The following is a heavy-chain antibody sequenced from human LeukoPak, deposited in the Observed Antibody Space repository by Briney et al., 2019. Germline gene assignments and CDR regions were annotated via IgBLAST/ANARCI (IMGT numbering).Heavy chain of an antibody. D-gene: IGHD5-18*01. Sequence: ASVKVSCKASGYTFTSCDINWVRQATGQGLEWMGWMNPNSGNTGYAQKFQGRVTMTRNTSISTAYMELSSLRSEDTTVYYCARGRDTAMVIRRTYFNWFDPWGQGTLVTVSS. V-gene: IGHV1-8*01. J-gene: IGHJ5*02. CDR2: MNPNSGNT. CDR3: ARGRDTAMVIRRTYFNWFDP. CDR1: GYTFTSCD.